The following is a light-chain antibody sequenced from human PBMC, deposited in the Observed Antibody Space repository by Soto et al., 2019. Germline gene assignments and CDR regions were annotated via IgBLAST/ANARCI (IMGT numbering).Light chain of an antibody. CDR2: VAS. V-gene: IGKV3D-15*01. J-gene: IGKJ1*01. Sequence: EIVKTQSPATLSVSPGESATLSCRASQSVSRNLAWYQQTPGQAPRLLIFVASTRATGIPARFSGSGSGTEFTLTISSLQSEDFAVYYCQQYDNWLGTFGQGTKVEVK. CDR3: QQYDNWLGT. CDR1: QSVSRN.